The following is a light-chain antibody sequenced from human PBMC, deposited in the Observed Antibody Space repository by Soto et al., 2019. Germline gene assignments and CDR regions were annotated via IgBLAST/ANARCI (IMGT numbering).Light chain of an antibody. CDR2: SAA. J-gene: IGKJ3*01. Sequence: DIQMTQSPSSVSASVGDRATITCRASQGISTWLAWYQQKPGKAPKLLVYSAASLQSGVPSRFSGSGYGTDFTLTITSLQPEDFAIYYCQQDDSFPFTFGRGTIVDIK. CDR1: QGISTW. CDR3: QQDDSFPFT. V-gene: IGKV1-12*02.